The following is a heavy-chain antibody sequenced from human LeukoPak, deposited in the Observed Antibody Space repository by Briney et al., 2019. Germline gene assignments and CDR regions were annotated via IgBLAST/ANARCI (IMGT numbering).Heavy chain of an antibody. CDR3: AREGYDFWSGYPGSAFDI. Sequence: SQTLSLTCTVSGGSISSGSYYWSWIRQPAGKGLEWIVRIYTSGSTNYNPTLKSRVAISVDTTKTQFSLKLSSVTAADTAVYYCAREGYDFWSGYPGSAFDIWGQGTMVTVSS. V-gene: IGHV4-61*02. J-gene: IGHJ3*02. CDR1: GGSISSGSYY. D-gene: IGHD3-3*01. CDR2: IYTSGST.